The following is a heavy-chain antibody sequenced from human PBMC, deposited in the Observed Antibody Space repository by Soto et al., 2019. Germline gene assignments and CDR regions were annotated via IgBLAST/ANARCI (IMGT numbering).Heavy chain of an antibody. CDR1: GFTFSSYA. CDR2: ISYDGSNK. J-gene: IGHJ3*02. Sequence: GGSLRLSCAASGFTFSSYAMHWVRQAPGKGLEWVAVISYDGSNKYYADSVKGRFTISRDNSKNTLYLQMNSLRAEDTAVYYCVCGENYYDSSGYFPSRAFDIWGQGTMVTVSS. CDR3: VCGENYYDSSGYFPSRAFDI. D-gene: IGHD3-22*01. V-gene: IGHV3-30-3*01.